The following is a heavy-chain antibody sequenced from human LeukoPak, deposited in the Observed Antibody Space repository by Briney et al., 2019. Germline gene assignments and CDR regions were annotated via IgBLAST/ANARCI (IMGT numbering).Heavy chain of an antibody. CDR2: LKEDGSEK. CDR1: GFTFRNYW. CDR3: ARGWRTVGTDY. Sequence: GGSLRLSCAGSGFTFRNYWMNWLPPAPGKGLECVANLKEDGSEKYYVDSVKGRFTVSRDNAKNSLYLQINSLRAHDTAVYYCARGWRTVGTDYWGQGTLVTVSS. J-gene: IGHJ4*02. V-gene: IGHV3-7*01. D-gene: IGHD1-26*01.